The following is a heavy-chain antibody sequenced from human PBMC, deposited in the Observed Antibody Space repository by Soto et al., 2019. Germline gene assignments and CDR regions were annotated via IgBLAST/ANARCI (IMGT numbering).Heavy chain of an antibody. D-gene: IGHD1-7*01. Sequence: EVQLLKSGGGLVQLGGSLRLSCAASGFTFSSYGMTWVRQAPGKGLEWVSFSSATGAGTYYADSVKGRFTISRDNSKNTLYLQMTSLRADDTAVYYCAKDRRAGGNYGFYSDFWGQGALVIVSS. CDR1: GFTFSSYG. CDR3: AKDRRAGGNYGFYSDF. J-gene: IGHJ4*02. V-gene: IGHV3-23*01. CDR2: SSATGAGT.